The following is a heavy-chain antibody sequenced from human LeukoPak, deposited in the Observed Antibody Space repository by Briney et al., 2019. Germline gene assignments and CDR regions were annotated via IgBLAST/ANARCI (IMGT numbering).Heavy chain of an antibody. D-gene: IGHD4-11*01. CDR1: GGSISSYY. Sequence: SETLSLTCTVSGGSISSYYWSWIRQPPGKGLEWIGYIYYSGSTNYNPSLKSRVTISVDTPKNQFSLKLSSVTAADTAVYYCARATTVTRAFDYWGQGTLVTVSS. V-gene: IGHV4-59*01. CDR3: ARATTVTRAFDY. J-gene: IGHJ4*02. CDR2: IYYSGST.